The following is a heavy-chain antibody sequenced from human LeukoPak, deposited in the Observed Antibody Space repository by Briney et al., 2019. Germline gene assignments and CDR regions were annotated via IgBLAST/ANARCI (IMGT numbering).Heavy chain of an antibody. J-gene: IGHJ4*02. D-gene: IGHD5-12*01. CDR1: GYTFTSYG. CDR3: ARAAWGYSGYDSDY. Sequence: ASVKVSCTASGYTFTSYGISWVRQAPGQGLEWMVWISAYNGNTNYAQKLQGRVTMTTDTSTSTAYMELRSLRSDDTAVYYCARAAWGYSGYDSDYWGQGTLVTVSS. V-gene: IGHV1-18*04. CDR2: ISAYNGNT.